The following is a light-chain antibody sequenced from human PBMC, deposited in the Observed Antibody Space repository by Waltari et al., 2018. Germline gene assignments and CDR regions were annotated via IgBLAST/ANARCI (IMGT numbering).Light chain of an antibody. CDR3: QQYGSSIMYT. V-gene: IGKV3-20*01. J-gene: IGKJ2*01. CDR2: CAS. Sequence: RASHGITKNDLAWYRQKPGQAPRLLIYCASSRAAGIPDRFSGSGSGTDFTLTISRLEPEDFAVYYCQQYGSSIMYTFGQGTKLEIK. CDR1: HGITKND.